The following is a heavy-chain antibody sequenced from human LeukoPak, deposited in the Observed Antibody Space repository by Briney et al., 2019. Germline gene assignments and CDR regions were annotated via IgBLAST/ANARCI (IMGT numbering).Heavy chain of an antibody. CDR1: GYSFSTYW. CDR3: ALNQGRGDYYGMDV. D-gene: IGHD3-16*01. Sequence: GESLKISCKSSGYSFSTYWIDWVRQMPGKGLEWMGIIYPRDSDTRYSPSFQGQVTISADKSINTAYLQWSSLKASDTAMYYCALNQGRGDYYGMDVWGQGTTVTVSS. J-gene: IGHJ6*02. V-gene: IGHV5-51*01. CDR2: IYPRDSDT.